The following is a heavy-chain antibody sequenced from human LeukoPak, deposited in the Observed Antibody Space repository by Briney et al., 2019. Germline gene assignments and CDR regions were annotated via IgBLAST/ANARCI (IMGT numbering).Heavy chain of an antibody. Sequence: GGSLRLSCAASEFTFSSYTLNWVRQAPGKGLEWVSAISGSGGATYYADSVMGRFTISRDKSKNTLYLQMNSLRAEDTAVYHCARGRGDIVQDALDVWGQGTMVTVSS. CDR1: EFTFSSYT. CDR2: ISGSGGAT. D-gene: IGHD2-8*01. CDR3: ARGRGDIVQDALDV. V-gene: IGHV3-23*01. J-gene: IGHJ3*01.